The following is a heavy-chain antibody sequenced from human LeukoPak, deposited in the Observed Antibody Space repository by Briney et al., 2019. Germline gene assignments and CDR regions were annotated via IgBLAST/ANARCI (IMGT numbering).Heavy chain of an antibody. CDR1: GFTFSSYV. Sequence: GGSLRLSCAASGFTFSSYVMSWVRQAPGKGLEWVSAISGSGGSTYYADSVKGRFTISRDNSKNTLYLQMNSLRAEDTAVYYCAKAVTRMAPYYYYMDVWGKGTTVTVSS. V-gene: IGHV3-23*01. CDR3: AKAVTRMAPYYYYMDV. D-gene: IGHD4-17*01. J-gene: IGHJ6*03. CDR2: ISGSGGST.